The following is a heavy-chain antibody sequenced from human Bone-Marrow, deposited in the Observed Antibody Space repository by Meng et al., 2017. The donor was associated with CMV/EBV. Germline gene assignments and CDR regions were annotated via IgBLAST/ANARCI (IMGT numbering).Heavy chain of an antibody. CDR2: IYWNDDK. CDR1: GLSLSTSGVG. D-gene: IGHD2-2*01. CDR3: AHRREYCSSTSCYPTCFDY. V-gene: IGHV2-5*01. J-gene: IGHJ4*02. Sequence: SGPTLVKPTQTLTLTCTFSGLSLSTSGVGVGWIRQPPGKALEWLALIYWNDDKRYSPSLKSRLTITKDTSKNQVVLTMTNMDPVDTATYYCAHRREYCSSTSCYPTCFDYWGQGTLVTVSS.